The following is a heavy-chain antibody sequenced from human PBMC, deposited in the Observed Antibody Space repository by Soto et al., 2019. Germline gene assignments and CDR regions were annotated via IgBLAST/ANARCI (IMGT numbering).Heavy chain of an antibody. CDR2: IYYSGST. CDR3: ARVSPYYDFWSGYPGAVDV. D-gene: IGHD3-3*01. Sequence: SETLSLTCTVSGGSNSSGGYYWSWIRQHPGKGLEWIGYIYYSGSTYYNPSLKSRVTISVDTSKNQFSLKLSSVTAADTAVYYCARVSPYYDFWSGYPGAVDVWGKGTTVTVSS. CDR1: GGSNSSGGYY. V-gene: IGHV4-31*03. J-gene: IGHJ6*04.